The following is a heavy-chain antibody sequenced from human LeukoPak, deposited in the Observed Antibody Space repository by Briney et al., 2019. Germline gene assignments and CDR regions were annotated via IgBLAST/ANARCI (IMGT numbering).Heavy chain of an antibody. D-gene: IGHD3-10*01. CDR1: GFTFSGYA. Sequence: GGSLRLSCAASGFTFSGYAMHWVRQAPGKGLEWVSVIRSSGDSAYYADFVKGRFTISRDNSKNTLYLQMNSLRAEDTAVYYCAKGYYASGSSLSAFDSWGQGTLVTVSS. J-gene: IGHJ4*02. CDR2: IRSSGDSA. CDR3: AKGYYASGSSLSAFDS. V-gene: IGHV3-23*01.